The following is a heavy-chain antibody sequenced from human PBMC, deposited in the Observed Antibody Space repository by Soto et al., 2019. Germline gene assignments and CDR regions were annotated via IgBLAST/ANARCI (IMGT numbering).Heavy chain of an antibody. Sequence: QVQLVQSGAEVKKPGSSVKVSCKTSGGTFSTYTIIWVLQAPGQGLEWMGRILPMLDITNSAQRFQGRVTTTANKSRRTAYLELSSLRSEDTAVYYCTLGSWSSETFDIWGRGTMVTVSS. CDR1: GGTFSTYT. CDR3: TLGSWSSETFDI. J-gene: IGHJ3*02. CDR2: ILPMLDIT. V-gene: IGHV1-69*02. D-gene: IGHD6-13*01.